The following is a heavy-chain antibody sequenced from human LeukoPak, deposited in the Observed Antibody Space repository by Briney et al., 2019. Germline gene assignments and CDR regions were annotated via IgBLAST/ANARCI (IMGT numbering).Heavy chain of an antibody. Sequence: SETLSLTCTVSGGSISSGGDYWSWIRQHPGKGLEWIGYIYYSGSTYYNPSLKSRVTISVDTSKNQFSLKLSSVTAADTAVYYCAREGPAANYYMDVWGKGTTVTVSS. J-gene: IGHJ6*03. CDR2: IYYSGST. D-gene: IGHD2-2*01. CDR1: GGSISSGGDY. CDR3: AREGPAANYYMDV. V-gene: IGHV4-31*03.